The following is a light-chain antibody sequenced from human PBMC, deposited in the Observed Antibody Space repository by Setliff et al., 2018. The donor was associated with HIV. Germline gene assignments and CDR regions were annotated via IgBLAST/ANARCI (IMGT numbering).Light chain of an antibody. J-gene: IGLJ1*01. CDR3: CSYAGSSTLGHV. CDR1: SSDVGSYNL. CDR2: EVS. V-gene: IGLV2-23*02. Sequence: QSVLTQPASVSGSPGQSITISCTGTSSDVGSYNLVSWYQQHPGKAPKLMIYEVSKRPSGVSNRFSGSKSGNTASLTISGLQAEDEADYYCCSYAGSSTLGHVFGTGTKVTVL.